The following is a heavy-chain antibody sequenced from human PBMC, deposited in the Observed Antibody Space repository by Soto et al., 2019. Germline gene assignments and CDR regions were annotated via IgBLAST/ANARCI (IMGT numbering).Heavy chain of an antibody. D-gene: IGHD3-16*01. CDR1: GGPFPNGGYY. J-gene: IGHJ4*02. CDR3: ARGDSQVSSVFDY. Sequence: SETLSLTCTVSGGPFPNGGYYWSWIRQEPGKGPEWIGYTHYSGDTSYNPSLRSRVTISTDTSKTQFSLRLRSVTSADTAVYYCARGDSQVSSVFDYWGQGMLVTVSS. V-gene: IGHV4-31*03. CDR2: THYSGDT.